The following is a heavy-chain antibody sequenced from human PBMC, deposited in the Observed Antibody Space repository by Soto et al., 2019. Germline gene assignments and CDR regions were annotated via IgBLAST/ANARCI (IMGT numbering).Heavy chain of an antibody. CDR3: ARVIHSVYDRHFDY. Sequence: EVQLLESGGGLVQPGGSLRLSCAASGFTFSSYGMSWVRQAPGKRLEWVSTISASGANTYYADSVKGRFTISRDNSKNTLYVQMNNLRAEDAAVYYCARVIHSVYDRHFDYWGQGTLVTVSS. V-gene: IGHV3-23*01. J-gene: IGHJ4*02. CDR1: GFTFSSYG. CDR2: ISASGANT. D-gene: IGHD5-12*01.